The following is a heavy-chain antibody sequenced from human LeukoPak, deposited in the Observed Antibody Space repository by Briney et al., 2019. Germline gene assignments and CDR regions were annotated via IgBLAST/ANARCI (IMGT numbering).Heavy chain of an antibody. V-gene: IGHV4-34*01. CDR1: GGSFSGYY. D-gene: IGHD4-17*01. CDR2: INHSGST. Sequence: SETLSLTCAVYGGSFSGYYWSWLRQPPGKGLEWIGEINHSGSTNYNPSLKSRVTISVDTSKNQFSLKLSSVTAADTAMYFCASVVYGGYNVYYFNYWGQGTLVTVSS. J-gene: IGHJ4*02. CDR3: ASVVYGGYNVYYFNY.